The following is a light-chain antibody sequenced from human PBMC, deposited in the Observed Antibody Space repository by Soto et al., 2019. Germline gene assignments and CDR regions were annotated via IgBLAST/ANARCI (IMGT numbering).Light chain of an antibody. CDR3: QRYGSSQIP. Sequence: EIVGSQSLVTLSLSHRERAALSCMSSQSVTSNFLAWYQQKPGQAPRLLIYGASSRATGIPDRFSGSGSGTDFTLTISRLEPEDFAVYYCQRYGSSQIPFGQVARLANK. J-gene: IGKJ5*01. CDR1: QSVTSNF. V-gene: IGKV3-20*01. CDR2: GAS.